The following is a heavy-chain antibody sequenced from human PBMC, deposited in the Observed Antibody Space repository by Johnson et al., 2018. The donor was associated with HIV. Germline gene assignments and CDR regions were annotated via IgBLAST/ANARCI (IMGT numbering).Heavy chain of an antibody. V-gene: IGHV3-30*02. CDR2: IRSDETTK. Sequence: QVQLVESGGGLVQPGGSLRLSCAASGFTFSSYGMHWVRQAPGKGLEWVAFIRSDETTKYYADSVKGRFTISRDNSKKTLYLQMNSLSAEDTAVYYCTGEDGLGESALVFDMWGQGTMVTVSS. CDR1: GFTFSSYG. J-gene: IGHJ3*02. CDR3: TGEDGLGESALVFDM. D-gene: IGHD3-16*02.